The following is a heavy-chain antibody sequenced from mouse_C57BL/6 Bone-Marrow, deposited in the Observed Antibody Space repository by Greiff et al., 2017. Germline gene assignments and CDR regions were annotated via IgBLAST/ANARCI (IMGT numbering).Heavy chain of an antibody. J-gene: IGHJ2*01. CDR3: ARSDYDGSSYNFDY. CDR1: GYTFTSYW. V-gene: IGHV1-69*01. D-gene: IGHD1-1*01. Sequence: QVQLQQPGAELVMPGASVKLSCKASGYTFTSYWMHWVKQRPGQGLEWIGEIDPSDSYTNYNQKFKGKSTLTVDKSSSTAYMQLSSLTSEDSAVYYCARSDYDGSSYNFDYWGQGTTLTVSS. CDR2: IDPSDSYT.